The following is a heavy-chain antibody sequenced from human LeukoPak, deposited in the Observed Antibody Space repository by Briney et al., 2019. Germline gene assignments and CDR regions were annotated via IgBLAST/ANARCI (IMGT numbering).Heavy chain of an antibody. Sequence: GGSLRLSCAASGFTFSSYAMSWVRQAPGKGLGWVSAISGSGGSTYYADSVKGRFTISRDNSKNTLYLQMNSLRAEDTAVYYCAKDRASYYYDSSGPVWGQGTLVTVSS. V-gene: IGHV3-23*01. CDR2: ISGSGGST. D-gene: IGHD3-22*01. CDR1: GFTFSSYA. CDR3: AKDRASYYYDSSGPV. J-gene: IGHJ4*02.